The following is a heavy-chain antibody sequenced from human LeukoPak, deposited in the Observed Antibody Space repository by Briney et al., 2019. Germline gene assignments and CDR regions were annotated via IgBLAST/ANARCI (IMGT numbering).Heavy chain of an antibody. J-gene: IGHJ5*02. CDR3: ARDYDFWGNNWFDP. D-gene: IGHD3/OR15-3a*01. CDR1: GFTFSSYG. Sequence: GGSLRLSCAASGFTFSSYGMRWVRQAPGKGLEWEAVIWYDGSNKYYADSVKGLFTISRDNSKNTLYLQMNSLRAEDTAVYYCARDYDFWGNNWFDPWGQGTLVTVSS. CDR2: IWYDGSNK. V-gene: IGHV3-33*01.